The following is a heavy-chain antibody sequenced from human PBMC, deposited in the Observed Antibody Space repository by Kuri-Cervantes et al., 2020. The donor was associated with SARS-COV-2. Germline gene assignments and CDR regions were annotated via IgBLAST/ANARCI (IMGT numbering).Heavy chain of an antibody. CDR2: IYTSGST. V-gene: IGHV4-61*02. CDR3: ARVRYCSSTSCRLGWYFDL. CDR1: GGSISSGSYY. J-gene: IGHJ2*01. D-gene: IGHD2-2*01. Sequence: SETLSLTCTVSGGSISSGSYYWSWIRQPAGKGLEWIGRIYTSGSTNYNPSLKSRVTISIDTSKNQFSLKLSSVTAADTAVYYCARVRYCSSTSCRLGWYFDLWGRGTLVTVYS.